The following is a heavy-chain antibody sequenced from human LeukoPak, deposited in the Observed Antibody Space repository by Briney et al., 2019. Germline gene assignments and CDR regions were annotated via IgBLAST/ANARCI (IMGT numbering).Heavy chain of an antibody. J-gene: IGHJ3*02. V-gene: IGHV3-23*01. CDR1: GFTFTTYI. CDR2: ISGSGGST. D-gene: IGHD6-13*01. Sequence: PGGSLRLSCAASGFTFTTYIMNWVRQAPGKGLEWVSAISGSGGSTYYADSVKGRFTISRDNSKNTLYLQMNSLRTEDTAVYYCARDYSSTSGKHAFDIWGQGTMVTVSS. CDR3: ARDYSSTSGKHAFDI.